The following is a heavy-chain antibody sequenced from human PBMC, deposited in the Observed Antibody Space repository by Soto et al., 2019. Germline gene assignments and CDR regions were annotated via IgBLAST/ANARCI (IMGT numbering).Heavy chain of an antibody. CDR1: GYSISSNNW. J-gene: IGHJ4*02. CDR2: TYYSGTT. D-gene: IGHD1-26*01. CDR3: ARREIQGPIDY. Sequence: SETLFLTCAVSGYSISSNNWWGWIRQPPGKGLEWIGYTYYSGTTYYNPSLKSRVTMSVDTSKNQFSLKLTSVTAVDTAVYYCARREIQGPIDYWGQGTLVTVSS. V-gene: IGHV4-28*01.